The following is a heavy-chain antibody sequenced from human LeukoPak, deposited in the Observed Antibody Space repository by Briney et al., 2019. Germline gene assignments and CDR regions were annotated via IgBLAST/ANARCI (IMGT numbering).Heavy chain of an antibody. CDR1: GGSISSYY. V-gene: IGHV4-59*01. D-gene: IGHD3-22*01. CDR2: IYYSGST. J-gene: IGHJ3*02. CDR3: ARDLEYYYDSSGTPGAFDI. Sequence: SETLSLACTVSGGSISSYYWSWIRQPPGKGLEWIGYIYYSGSTNYNPSLKSRVTISVDTSKNQFSLKLSSVTAADTAVYYCARDLEYYYDSSGTPGAFDIWGQGTMVTVST.